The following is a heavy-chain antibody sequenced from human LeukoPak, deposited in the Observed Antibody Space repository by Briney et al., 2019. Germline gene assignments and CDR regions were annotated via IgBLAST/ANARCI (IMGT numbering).Heavy chain of an antibody. D-gene: IGHD5-24*01. CDR1: GSSISSGYY. CDR2: ISHSGST. CDR3: ARVNTVMATFDY. J-gene: IGHJ4*02. Sequence: PSETLSLTCTVSGSSISSGYYGAWIRQPPGKGLEWIATISHSGSTYYNPSLKSRVTISADTSQNQHSLRLNSVTVADTAVYYCARVNTVMATFDYWGQGTPVTVSS. V-gene: IGHV4-38-2*02.